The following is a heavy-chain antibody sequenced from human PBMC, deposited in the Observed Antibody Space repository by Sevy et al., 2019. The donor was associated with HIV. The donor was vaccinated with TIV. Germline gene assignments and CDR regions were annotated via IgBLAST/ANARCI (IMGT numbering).Heavy chain of an antibody. D-gene: IGHD5-12*01. CDR3: ARLNGFEPYSYYAMDV. J-gene: IGHJ6*02. Sequence: GESLKICCEGSGYSFSHYWIAWVRQMPEKGLEWMGIIYPGDPNPRYSPSFQGQVTISADKSINNAYLQWSRLMASDTATYYCARLNGFEPYSYYAMDVWGQGTTVTVSS. V-gene: IGHV5-51*01. CDR1: GYSFSHYW. CDR2: IYPGDPNP.